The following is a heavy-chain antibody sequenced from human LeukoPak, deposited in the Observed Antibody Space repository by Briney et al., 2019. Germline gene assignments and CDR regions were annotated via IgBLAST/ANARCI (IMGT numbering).Heavy chain of an antibody. CDR3: ARSRYCGGDCYPTGDAFDI. CDR1: GLTFSHYH. CDR2: VSKDGTNN. V-gene: IGHV3-30*04. J-gene: IGHJ3*02. Sequence: GGSLRLSCAASGLTFSHYHIDWVRQAPGKGLEWVAFVSKDGTNNYYADSVNGRFTVSRDNSKNTLYLQMNSLRTEDTAVYYCARSRYCGGDCYPTGDAFDIWGQGTMVTVSS. D-gene: IGHD2-21*02.